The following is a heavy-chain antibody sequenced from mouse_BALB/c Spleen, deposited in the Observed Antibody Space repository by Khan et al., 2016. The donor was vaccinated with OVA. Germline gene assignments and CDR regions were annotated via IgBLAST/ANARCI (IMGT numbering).Heavy chain of an antibody. CDR3: ARTARIKY. J-gene: IGHJ2*01. V-gene: IGHV3-2*02. D-gene: IGHD1-2*01. CDR1: GYSITSGYG. Sequence: VQLKESGPGLVKPSQSLSLTCTVTGYSITSGYGWNWIRQFPGNKLEWMGYISYSGSTNYNPSLKSRISITRDTSKNQFFLQLNSVTTEDTATYDCARTARIKYWGQGITLTVSS. CDR2: ISYSGST.